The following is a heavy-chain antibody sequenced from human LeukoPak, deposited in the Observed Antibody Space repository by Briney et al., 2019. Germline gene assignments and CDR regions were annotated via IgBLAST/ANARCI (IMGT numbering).Heavy chain of an antibody. Sequence: GGSLRLSCEASGFTFRSYWMHWVRQAPGKGLVWVSRINGDGSSTSYADSVKGRFTISRDNAKNTLYLQMNSLRAEDTAVYYCARDRGRTIFGVVIPGGNWFDPWGQGTLVTVSS. J-gene: IGHJ5*02. D-gene: IGHD3-3*01. CDR2: INGDGSST. CDR1: GFTFRSYW. CDR3: ARDRGRTIFGVVIPGGNWFDP. V-gene: IGHV3-74*01.